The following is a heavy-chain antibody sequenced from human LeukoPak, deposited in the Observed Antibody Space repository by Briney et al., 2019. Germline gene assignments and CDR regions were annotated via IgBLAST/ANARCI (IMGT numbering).Heavy chain of an antibody. V-gene: IGHV3-21*01. CDR3: ASVAVAGNGVYFDY. Sequence: GGSLRLSCAASGFTFSSYSMTWVRQATGKGLEWVSSISSSSSYIYYADSVKGRFTISRDNAKNSLYLQMNSLRAEDTAVYYCASVAVAGNGVYFDYWGQGTLVTVSS. J-gene: IGHJ4*02. CDR1: GFTFSSYS. CDR2: ISSSSSYI. D-gene: IGHD6-19*01.